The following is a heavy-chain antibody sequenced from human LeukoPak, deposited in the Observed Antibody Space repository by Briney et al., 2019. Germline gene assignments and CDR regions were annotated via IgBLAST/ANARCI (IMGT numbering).Heavy chain of an antibody. CDR2: TYFSGST. J-gene: IGHJ4*02. Sequence: SETLSLTCTVSGASISSFYWSWIRQSPGKGLEWIGYTYFSGSTYYNPSLKSRVTISVDTSKNQFSLRLSSLTAADTAVYYCARGSGYYYVDFDYWGQGNLVTVSS. V-gene: IGHV4-4*08. CDR1: GASISSFY. CDR3: ARGSGYYYVDFDY. D-gene: IGHD3-22*01.